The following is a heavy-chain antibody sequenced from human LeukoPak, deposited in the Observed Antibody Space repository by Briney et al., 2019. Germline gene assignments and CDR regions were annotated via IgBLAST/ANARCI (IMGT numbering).Heavy chain of an antibody. CDR1: GYTFTSYD. D-gene: IGHD3-3*01. CDR3: VYRDLEWLNYYYYGMDV. J-gene: IGHJ6*02. Sequence: ASVKVSCKASGYTFTSYDINWVRQATGQGVEWMGWMNPNSGNTGYAQKFQGRVTMTRNTSISTAYMELSSLRSEDTAVYYCVYRDLEWLNYYYYGMDVWGQGTTVTVSS. V-gene: IGHV1-8*01. CDR2: MNPNSGNT.